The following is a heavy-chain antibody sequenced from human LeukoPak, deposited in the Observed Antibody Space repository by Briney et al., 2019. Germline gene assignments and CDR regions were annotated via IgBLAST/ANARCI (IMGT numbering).Heavy chain of an antibody. D-gene: IGHD5-18*01. CDR2: IYSGGTT. Sequence: PGGSLRLSCAASGFTVSSNYMTWVRQAPGKGPEWVSIIYSGGTTYYADSVKGRFAISRDSSKNTLYLQMSSLRAEDTAVYYCARGHGGAMENLDYWGQGTLVTVSS. J-gene: IGHJ4*02. CDR3: ARGHGGAMENLDY. CDR1: GFTVSSNY. V-gene: IGHV3-53*01.